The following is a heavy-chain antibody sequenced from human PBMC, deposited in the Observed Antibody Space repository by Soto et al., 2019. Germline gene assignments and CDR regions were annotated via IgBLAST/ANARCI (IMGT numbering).Heavy chain of an antibody. CDR3: ARSSGSGTYYAAVYYYGMDV. CDR2: INPNSGGT. V-gene: IGHV1-2*04. J-gene: IGHJ6*02. Sequence: QVQLVQSGAEVKKPGASVKVSCKASGYTFTGYYIHWVRQAPGQGLEWMGWINPNSGGTNYAQKFQGWVTMTRDTSITTAYMELSRLRSDDTAVYYCARSSGSGTYYAAVYYYGMDVWGQGTTVSVSS. CDR1: GYTFTGYY. D-gene: IGHD3-10*01.